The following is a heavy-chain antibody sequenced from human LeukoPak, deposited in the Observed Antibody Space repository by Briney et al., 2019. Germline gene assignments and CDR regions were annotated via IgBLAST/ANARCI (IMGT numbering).Heavy chain of an antibody. D-gene: IGHD4-17*01. J-gene: IGHJ5*02. CDR3: AKVRNGDYVNWFDP. V-gene: IGHV3-30*18. Sequence: GGSLRLSCAASGFTFSSYGMHWVRQAPGKGLEWVAVISYDGSNKYYADSVKGRFTISRDNSKNTLYLQMNSLRAEDTAVYYCAKVRNGDYVNWFDPWGQGTLVTVS. CDR1: GFTFSSYG. CDR2: ISYDGSNK.